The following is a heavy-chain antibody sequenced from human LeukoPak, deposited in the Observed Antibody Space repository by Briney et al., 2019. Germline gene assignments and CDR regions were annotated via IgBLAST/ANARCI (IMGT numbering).Heavy chain of an antibody. Sequence: GGSLRLSCAASGFTFDDYAMHWVRQAPGKGLEWVSLISWDGGSTYYADSVKGRFTISRDNSKNSLYLQMNSLRAEDTALYYCARDNAVTLDYWGQGTLVTVSS. CDR3: ARDNAVTLDY. D-gene: IGHD6-19*01. CDR2: ISWDGGST. J-gene: IGHJ4*02. V-gene: IGHV3-43D*03. CDR1: GFTFDDYA.